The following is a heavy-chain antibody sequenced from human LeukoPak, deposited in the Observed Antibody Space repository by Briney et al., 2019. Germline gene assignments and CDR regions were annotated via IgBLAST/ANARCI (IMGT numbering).Heavy chain of an antibody. CDR3: TRIGLKTTGYYRLDY. D-gene: IGHD3-9*01. CDR1: GYTFTGHY. CDR2: LNPNTGDT. Sequence: ASVKVSCKASGYTFTGHYLHWVRQAPGQGLEWMGWLNPNTGDTLYIQKFQGRVTMTGDTSISKAYMELSSLMSDDTAVYYCTRIGLKTTGYYRLDYWGQGTLVTVSS. V-gene: IGHV1-2*02. J-gene: IGHJ4*02.